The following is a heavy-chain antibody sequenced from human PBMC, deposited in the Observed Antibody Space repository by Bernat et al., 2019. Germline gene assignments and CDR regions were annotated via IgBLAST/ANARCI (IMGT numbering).Heavy chain of an antibody. CDR1: GFTFSSYS. V-gene: IGHV3-21*01. Sequence: EVQLVESGGGLVKPGGSLRLSCAASGFTFSSYSMNWVRQAPGKGLEWFSSISSSSSYIYYADSGKGRFTISRDNAKNSLYLQMNSLRAEDTAVYYCANLSPIYIVATSRYYMDVWGKGTTVTVSS. J-gene: IGHJ6*03. CDR3: ANLSPIYIVATSRYYMDV. CDR2: ISSSSSYI. D-gene: IGHD5-12*01.